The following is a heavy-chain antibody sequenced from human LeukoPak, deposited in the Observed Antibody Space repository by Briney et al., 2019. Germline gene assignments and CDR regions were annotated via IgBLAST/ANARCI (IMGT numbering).Heavy chain of an antibody. V-gene: IGHV3-48*01. CDR3: ARDRVLMVYAIGAADAFDI. CDR1: GFTFSSYS. CDR2: ISSSSSTI. Sequence: PGGSLRLSCAASGFTFSSYSMNWVRQAPGKGLEWVSYISSSSSTIYYADSVKGRFTISRDNAKNSLYLQMNSLRAEDTAVYYCARDRVLMVYAIGAADAFDIWGQGTMVTVSS. D-gene: IGHD2-8*01. J-gene: IGHJ3*02.